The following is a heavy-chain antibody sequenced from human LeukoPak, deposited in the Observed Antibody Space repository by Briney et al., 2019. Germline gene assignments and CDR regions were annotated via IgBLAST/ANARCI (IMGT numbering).Heavy chain of an antibody. V-gene: IGHV4-31*03. D-gene: IGHD2-2*01. CDR2: IYYSGST. CDR3: ARSADCSSTSCPTTGAFDI. CDR1: GGSISSGGYY. J-gene: IGHJ3*02. Sequence: ASETLSLTCTVSGGSISSGGYYWSWIRQHPGKGLEWIGYIYYSGSTYYNPSLKSRVTISVDTSKNQFSLKLSSVTAADTAMYYCARSADCSSTSCPTTGAFDIWGQGTMVTVSS.